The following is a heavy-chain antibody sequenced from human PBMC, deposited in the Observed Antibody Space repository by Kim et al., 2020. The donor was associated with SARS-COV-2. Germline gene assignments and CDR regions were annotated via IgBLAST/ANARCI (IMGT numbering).Heavy chain of an antibody. CDR2: IKQDGSEK. CDR1: GFTFSSYW. J-gene: IGHJ6*03. CDR3: ARDQSSKDQLRLVSYYYYYMDV. D-gene: IGHD2-2*01. Sequence: GGSLRLSCAASGFTFSSYWMSWVRQAPGKGLEWVANIKQDGSEKYYADSVKGRFTISRDNAKNSLYLQMNSLRAEDTAVYYCARDQSSKDQLRLVSYYYYYMDVGGRGTTVTVPS. V-gene: IGHV3-7*01.